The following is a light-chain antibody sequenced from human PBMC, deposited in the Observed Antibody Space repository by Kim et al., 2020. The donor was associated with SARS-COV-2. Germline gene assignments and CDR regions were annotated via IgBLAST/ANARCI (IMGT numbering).Light chain of an antibody. V-gene: IGKV3-20*01. J-gene: IGKJ4*01. CDR1: QSGSSSY. CDR2: GAS. CDR3: QQYGSSPRIT. Sequence: SPGERAPLSCRASQSGSSSYLAWYQQKPGQAPRLLIYGASSRATGIPDRFSGSGSGTDFTLTISRLEPEDFAVYYCQQYGSSPRITFGGGTKLEI.